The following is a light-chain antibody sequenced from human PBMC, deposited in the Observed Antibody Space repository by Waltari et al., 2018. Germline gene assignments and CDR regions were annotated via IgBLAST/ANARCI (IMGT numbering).Light chain of an antibody. V-gene: IGLV2-14*01. J-gene: IGLJ3*02. CDR1: RSDVGAYSY. CDR2: EVS. Sequence: QSALTQPASVSGSPGQSITIHCSGTRSDVGAYSYVSWYQHHPGTAPKLMIFEVSNRPSGVSDRFSGSKSGNTASLTISGLQAEDEADYYCSSFTTTSTWVFGGGTKLTVL. CDR3: SSFTTTSTWV.